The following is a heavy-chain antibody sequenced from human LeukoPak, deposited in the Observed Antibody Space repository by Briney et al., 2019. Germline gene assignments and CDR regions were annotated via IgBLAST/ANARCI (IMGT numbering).Heavy chain of an antibody. V-gene: IGHV5-51*01. CDR3: ARSAVAAKSHFQH. CDR1: GYSFTSYW. Sequence: GESLKISCKGSGYSFTSYWIGWVRQMPGKGLEWMGIIYPGDSDTRYSPSFQGQVTISAGKSISTAYLQWSSLKASDTAMYYCARSAVAAKSHFQHWGQGTLVTVSS. D-gene: IGHD2-15*01. CDR2: IYPGDSDT. J-gene: IGHJ1*01.